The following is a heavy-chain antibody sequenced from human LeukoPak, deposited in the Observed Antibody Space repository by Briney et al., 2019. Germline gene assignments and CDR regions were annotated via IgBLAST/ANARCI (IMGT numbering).Heavy chain of an antibody. D-gene: IGHD6-19*01. CDR2: IYYSGST. V-gene: IGHV4-59*01. CDR1: GGSISGYY. J-gene: IGHJ4*02. CDR3: ARVTVAGEADY. Sequence: SETLSLTCTVSGGSISGYYWSWIRQPPGKGLEWIGYIYYSGSTNYNPSLKSRVTISVDTSKNQFSLKLSSVTAADTAVYYCARVTVAGEADYWGQGTLVTVSS.